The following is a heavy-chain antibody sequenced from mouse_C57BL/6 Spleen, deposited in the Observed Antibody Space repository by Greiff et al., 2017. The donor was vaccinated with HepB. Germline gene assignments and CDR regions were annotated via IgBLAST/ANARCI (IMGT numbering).Heavy chain of an antibody. J-gene: IGHJ1*03. CDR2: IYPRSGNT. V-gene: IGHV1-81*01. CDR1: GYTFTSYG. CDR3: ARERDYYSNYGYFDV. Sequence: VQLKESGAELARPGASVKLSCKASGYTFTSYGISWVKQRTGQGLEWIGEIYPRSGNTYYNEKFKGKATLTADKSSSTAYMELRSLTSEDSAVYFCARERDYYSNYGYFDVWGTGTTVTVSS. D-gene: IGHD2-5*01.